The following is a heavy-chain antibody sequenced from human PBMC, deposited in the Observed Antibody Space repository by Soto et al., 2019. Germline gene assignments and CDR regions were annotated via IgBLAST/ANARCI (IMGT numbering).Heavy chain of an antibody. D-gene: IGHD2-21*01. CDR3: AKDSIVWLSPYYYYGMDV. Sequence: GSLRLSCAASGFTFSSYAMSWVRQAPGKGLEWVSAISGSGGSTYYADSVKGRFTISRDNSKNTLYLQMNSLRAEDTAVYYCAKDSIVWLSPYYYYGMDVWGQGTTVTVSS. V-gene: IGHV3-23*01. CDR1: GFTFSSYA. CDR2: ISGSGGST. J-gene: IGHJ6*02.